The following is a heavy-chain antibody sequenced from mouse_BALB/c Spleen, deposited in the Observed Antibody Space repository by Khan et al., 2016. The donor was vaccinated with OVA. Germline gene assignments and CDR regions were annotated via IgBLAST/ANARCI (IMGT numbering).Heavy chain of an antibody. V-gene: IGHV1-69*02. CDR1: GYPLTSYW. D-gene: IGHD1-1*01. CDR2: IDPSDSYT. CDR3: ARSFHYGSSTWFAY. Sequence: QVQLQQPGAELVKPGASVKLSCTASGYPLTSYWLHWVKQRPGQGPEWIGEIDPSDSYTNYNQKFKGKATLTLDKSSSTTYMQLSSLTSEDSAVYYCARSFHYGSSTWFAYWGQGTLVTVSA. J-gene: IGHJ3*01.